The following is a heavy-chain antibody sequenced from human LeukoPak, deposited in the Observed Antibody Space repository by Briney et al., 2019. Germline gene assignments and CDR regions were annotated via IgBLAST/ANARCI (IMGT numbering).Heavy chain of an antibody. Sequence: GGSLRLSCAASGFTFDDYGMSWVRQAPGKGLEWVANIKQDGSEKYYVDSVKGRFTISRDNAKNSLYLQMNSLRAEDTAVYYCARDFGLVPAAMSYFQHWGQGTLVTASS. CDR2: IKQDGSEK. J-gene: IGHJ1*01. V-gene: IGHV3-7*01. CDR1: GFTFDDYG. CDR3: ARDFGLVPAAMSYFQH. D-gene: IGHD2-2*01.